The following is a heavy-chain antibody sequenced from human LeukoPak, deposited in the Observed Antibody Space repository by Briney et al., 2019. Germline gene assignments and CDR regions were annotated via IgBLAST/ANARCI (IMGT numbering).Heavy chain of an antibody. J-gene: IGHJ4*02. CDR3: TRVVNGGHFDY. CDR2: ISYSGGT. D-gene: IGHD2-8*01. V-gene: IGHV4-59*11. Sequence: SETLSLTCSVSAASIRSHYWSWIRQPPGKGLEWIGLISYSGGTNYNPSLKSRVTLSLDTSTNKFSLRLSSVTAADTAVYFCTRVVNGGHFDYWGQGTLVTVSS. CDR1: AASIRSHY.